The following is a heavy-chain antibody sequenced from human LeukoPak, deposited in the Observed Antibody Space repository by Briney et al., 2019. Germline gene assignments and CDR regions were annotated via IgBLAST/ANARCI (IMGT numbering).Heavy chain of an antibody. V-gene: IGHV1-18*01. CDR2: ISPYNGNT. Sequence: ASVKVSCKASGYTFTSYGITWVRQAPGQGLEWMGWISPYNGNTNHAQKLQGRVTLTTDKSTSTAYMELRSLISDDTAVYYCARVVGSGSFDYWGQGTLVTVSS. CDR3: ARVVGSGSFDY. CDR1: GYTFTSYG. J-gene: IGHJ4*02. D-gene: IGHD3-10*01.